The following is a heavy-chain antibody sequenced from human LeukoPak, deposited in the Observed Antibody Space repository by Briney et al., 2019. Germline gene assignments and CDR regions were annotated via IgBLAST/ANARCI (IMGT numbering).Heavy chain of an antibody. CDR2: IYTRGST. J-gene: IGHJ4*02. Sequence: KPSETLSLTCTVSGGSISSGGYYWSWIRQPAGKGLEWIGRIYTRGSTNYNPSLNSRVTISIDTSKNQFSLKLSSVTAADTAVYYCARESPVIDTKWGQGTLVTVSS. V-gene: IGHV4-61*02. D-gene: IGHD2/OR15-2a*01. CDR3: ARESPVIDTK. CDR1: GGSISSGGYY.